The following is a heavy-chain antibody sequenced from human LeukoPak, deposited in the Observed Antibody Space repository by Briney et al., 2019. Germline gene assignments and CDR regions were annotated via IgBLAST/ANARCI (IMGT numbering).Heavy chain of an antibody. CDR2: IHSDGSPT. CDR1: GFTFSNYL. V-gene: IGHV3-74*01. J-gene: IGHJ4*02. CDR3: ARGSALGAYFDY. Sequence: GGSLRLSCAASGFTFSNYLMHWVRHAPGKGLVWVSRIHSDGSPTSYADSVKGRFTIARDNAKNTLYLQMNSLRAEDTAVYYCARGSALGAYFDYWGQGTLVAVSS. D-gene: IGHD3-10*01.